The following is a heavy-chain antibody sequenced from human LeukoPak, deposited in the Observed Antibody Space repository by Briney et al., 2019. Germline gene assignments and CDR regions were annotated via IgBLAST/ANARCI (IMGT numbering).Heavy chain of an antibody. V-gene: IGHV4-34*01. CDR2: VNHSGST. Sequence: PSETLSLTCGVYGGSLSGYYWNWIRQSPGKGLEWIGEVNHSGSTNYNPSLKSRVTISLNMSTNQFSLSLTSVTAADTAVYYCARGGPRVYYYYYYMDVWGKGTSVTVSS. CDR3: ARGGPRVYYYYYYMDV. J-gene: IGHJ6*03. CDR1: GGSLSGYY.